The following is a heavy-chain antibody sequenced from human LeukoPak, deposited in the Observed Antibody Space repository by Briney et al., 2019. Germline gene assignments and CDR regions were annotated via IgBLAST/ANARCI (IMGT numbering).Heavy chain of an antibody. Sequence: SETLSLTCAVSGYSISSGYFWGWIRQPPGKGLDWIGTIYHSGSTYYNPSLKSRVTISVDTSKNQFSLMLSSVTAADTAVYYCARDTNYDSSGDAIFDYWGQGTLVTVSS. J-gene: IGHJ4*02. V-gene: IGHV4-38-2*02. D-gene: IGHD3-22*01. CDR2: IYHSGST. CDR1: GYSISSGYF. CDR3: ARDTNYDSSGDAIFDY.